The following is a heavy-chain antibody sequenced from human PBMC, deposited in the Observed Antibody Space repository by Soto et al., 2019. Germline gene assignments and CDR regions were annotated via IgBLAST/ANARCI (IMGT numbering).Heavy chain of an antibody. CDR1: GFTFSSYG. CDR3: AKDEGEYSSSQVLDY. CDR2: ISYDGSNK. J-gene: IGHJ4*02. V-gene: IGHV3-30*18. D-gene: IGHD6-6*01. Sequence: GGSLRLSCAASGFTFSSYGMHWVRQAPGKGLEWVAVISYDGSNKYYADSVKGRFTISRDNSKNTLYLQMNSLRAEDTAVYYCAKDEGEYSSSQVLDYWGQGTLVTVSS.